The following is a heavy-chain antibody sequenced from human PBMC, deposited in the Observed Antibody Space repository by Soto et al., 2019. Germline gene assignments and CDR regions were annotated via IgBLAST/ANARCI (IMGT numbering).Heavy chain of an antibody. CDR3: ARGMEGEATTDHYYYVMYV. V-gene: IGHV1-69*12. J-gene: IGHJ6*02. CDR2: IIPIFGTA. D-gene: IGHD1-1*01. Sequence: QVQLVQSGAEVKKPGSSVKVSCKASGGTFSSYAISWVRQAPGQGLEWMGGIIPIFGTANYAQKFQGRVTITADESTSTAYMELSSLRSEDTAVYYCARGMEGEATTDHYYYVMYVWGQGTTVTVSS. CDR1: GGTFSSYA.